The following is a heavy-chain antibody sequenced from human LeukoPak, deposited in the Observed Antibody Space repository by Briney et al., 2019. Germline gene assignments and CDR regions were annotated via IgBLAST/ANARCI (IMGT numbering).Heavy chain of an antibody. Sequence: GGSLRLSCAASGFTFSSYAMHWVRQAPGKGLEWVAVISYDGSNKYYADSVKGRFTISRDNSKNTLYLQMNSLRAEDTAVYYCARGGRAAAGIMDYWGQGTLVTVSS. CDR1: GFTFSSYA. J-gene: IGHJ4*02. D-gene: IGHD6-13*01. CDR2: ISYDGSNK. V-gene: IGHV3-30-3*01. CDR3: ARGGRAAAGIMDY.